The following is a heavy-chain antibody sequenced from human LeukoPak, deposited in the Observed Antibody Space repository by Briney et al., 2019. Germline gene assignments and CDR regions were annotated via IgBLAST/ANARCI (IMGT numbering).Heavy chain of an antibody. CDR2: IFIHGGET. Sequence: GGSLRLSCAASGFTFSSYAMSWVRQAPGKGLEWVSGIFIHGGETYHAESVKGRFTTSRDNSKSTLYLQMNSLRADDTAVYYCAKYAGGILRSLDYWGQGTLVTVSS. CDR1: GFTFSSYA. D-gene: IGHD5/OR15-5a*01. V-gene: IGHV3-23*01. J-gene: IGHJ4*02. CDR3: AKYAGGILRSLDY.